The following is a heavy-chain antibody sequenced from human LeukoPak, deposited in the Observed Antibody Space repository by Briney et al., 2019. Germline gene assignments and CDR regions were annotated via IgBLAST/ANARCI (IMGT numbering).Heavy chain of an antibody. V-gene: IGHV3-33*01. Sequence: GGSLRLSCAASGFTFSSYGMHWVRQAPGKGLEWVAVIWYDGSNKYYADSVKGRFTISRDNSKNTLYLQMNSLRAEDTAVYYCARVGDYYDSSGYFYGYFHHWGQGTLVTVSS. J-gene: IGHJ1*01. CDR3: ARVGDYYDSSGYFYGYFHH. CDR1: GFTFSSYG. CDR2: IWYDGSNK. D-gene: IGHD3-22*01.